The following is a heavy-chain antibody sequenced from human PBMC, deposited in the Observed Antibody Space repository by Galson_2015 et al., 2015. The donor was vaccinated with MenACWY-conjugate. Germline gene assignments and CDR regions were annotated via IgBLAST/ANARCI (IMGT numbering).Heavy chain of an antibody. D-gene: IGHD6-19*01. V-gene: IGHV3-53*01. CDR2: IYSDGST. J-gene: IGHJ4*02. CDR3: ARDRGGDSNGFPDC. CDR1: GFTVSSNY. Sequence: SLRLSCAASGFTVSSNYMSWVRPAPGKGLEWVSIIYSDGSTYYADSVKGRFTISRDNSKNTLSLQMNGLRDEDSAVYYCARDRGGDSNGFPDCWGQGTLVTVSS.